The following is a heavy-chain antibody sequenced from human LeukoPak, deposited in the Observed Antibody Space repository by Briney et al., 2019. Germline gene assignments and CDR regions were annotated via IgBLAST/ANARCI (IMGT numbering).Heavy chain of an antibody. V-gene: IGHV3-30*18. CDR2: ISYDGSNK. CDR3: AKDGYSSGWYGEDYYYGMDV. J-gene: IGHJ6*02. D-gene: IGHD6-19*01. CDR1: GFTFSSCG. Sequence: GGSLRLSCAASGFTFSSCGMHWVRQAPGKGLEWVAVISYDGSNKYYAESVKGRFTISRDNSKNTLNLQMNSLRAEDTAVYYCAKDGYSSGWYGEDYYYGMDVWGQGTTVTVSS.